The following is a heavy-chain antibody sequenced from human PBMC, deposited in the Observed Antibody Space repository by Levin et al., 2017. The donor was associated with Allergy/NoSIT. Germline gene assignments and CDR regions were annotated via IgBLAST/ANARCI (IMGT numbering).Heavy chain of an antibody. CDR3: ARESPSEGGMDV. J-gene: IGHJ6*02. CDR1: GGSLSSNNW. CDR2: IYHSGST. V-gene: IGHV4-4*02. Sequence: SETLSLTCAVSGGSLSSNNWWNWVRQPPGKGLEWIGEIYHSGSTNYNPSLKSRVTMSVDNSKNQFSLKLNSVTAADTAVYYCARESPSEGGMDVWGQGTTVTVSS.